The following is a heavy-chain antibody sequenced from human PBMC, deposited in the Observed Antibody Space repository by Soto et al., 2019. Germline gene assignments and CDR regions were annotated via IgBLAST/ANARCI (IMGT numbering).Heavy chain of an antibody. V-gene: IGHV3-21*04. D-gene: IGHD6-19*01. CDR3: AREKFAVAGRVADY. CDR1: GFTFDTYV. CDR2: ISTSSRYT. Sequence: EVQLVESGGCLVMPGGSLSLSCAASGFTFDTYVMNWVRQAPGKALEWVSSISTSSRYTYYADSVKGRFTISRDNARNSLYLQINSLRAEDTAIYYCAREKFAVAGRVADYWGQGTLVTVS. J-gene: IGHJ4*02.